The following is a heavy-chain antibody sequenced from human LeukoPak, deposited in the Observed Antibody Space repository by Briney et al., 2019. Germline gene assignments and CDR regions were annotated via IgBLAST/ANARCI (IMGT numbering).Heavy chain of an antibody. CDR2: IRSKTYGGTG. CDR1: GFTFGDYA. D-gene: IGHD1-26*01. CDR3: TRSESGTYKGGFDF. J-gene: IGHJ4*02. V-gene: IGHV3-49*03. Sequence: GGSLRLSCTASGFTFGDYAMHWFRQAPGKGLEWVGFIRSKTYGGTGEYAASVKGRFTISRDDSKSIAHLQMNSLKTEDTAVYYCTRSESGTYKGGFDFWGQGTLVTVSS.